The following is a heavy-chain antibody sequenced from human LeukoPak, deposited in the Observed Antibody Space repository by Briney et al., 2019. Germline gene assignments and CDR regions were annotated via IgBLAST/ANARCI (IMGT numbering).Heavy chain of an antibody. Sequence: SETLSLTCTVSGGSISSYYWSWIRQPPGKGLEWIGYIYYSGSTYYNPSLKSRVTISVDTSKNQFSLKLSSVTAADTAVYYCARGLRSSGWFSTDFDYWGQGTLVTVSS. CDR1: GGSISSYY. D-gene: IGHD6-19*01. J-gene: IGHJ4*02. V-gene: IGHV4-30-4*01. CDR2: IYYSGST. CDR3: ARGLRSSGWFSTDFDY.